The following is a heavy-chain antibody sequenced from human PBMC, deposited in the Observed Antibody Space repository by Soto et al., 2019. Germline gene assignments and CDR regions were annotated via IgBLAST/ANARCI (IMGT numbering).Heavy chain of an antibody. CDR2: ISYDDSYR. V-gene: IGHV3-33*01. CDR1: GFTFDNYV. J-gene: IGHJ4*02. D-gene: IGHD4-17*01. Sequence: QVHLVESGGGVVQPGKSLRLYCAASGFTFDNYVMLWVRQAPGKGLEWVALISYDDSYRYYTNSVRGRFTISRDNSKNMVFLHMNSLQGDDTAVYYCAGGDYGDSIDFWGQGTLVTVSS. CDR3: AGGDYGDSIDF.